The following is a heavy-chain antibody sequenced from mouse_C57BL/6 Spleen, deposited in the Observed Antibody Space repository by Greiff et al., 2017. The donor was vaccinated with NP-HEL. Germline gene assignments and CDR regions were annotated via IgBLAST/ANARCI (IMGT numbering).Heavy chain of an antibody. CDR3: ARQGKLGSFAY. Sequence: QVHVKQPGAELVKPGASVKLSCKASGYTFTSYWMHWVKQRPGQGLEWIGMIHPNSGSTNYNEKFKSKATLTVDKSSSTAYMQLSSLTSEDSAVYYCARQGKLGSFAYWGQGTLVTVSA. V-gene: IGHV1-64*01. CDR2: IHPNSGST. D-gene: IGHD4-1*01. J-gene: IGHJ3*01. CDR1: GYTFTSYW.